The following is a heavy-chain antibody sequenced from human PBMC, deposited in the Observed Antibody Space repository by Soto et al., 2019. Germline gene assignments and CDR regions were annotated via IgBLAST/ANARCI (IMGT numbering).Heavy chain of an antibody. V-gene: IGHV5-51*01. Sequence: VESLKISCKGSGYTFTSYWIGWVRQMPGEGPEWMGVIYPSDSDIRYSPSFQGKVTISADKSITTAYLQWSSLQAADTAMYYCVRSGTSSGRFSDYWGQGNLVTVSS. CDR1: GYTFTSYW. CDR2: IYPSDSDI. D-gene: IGHD2-15*01. J-gene: IGHJ4*02. CDR3: VRSGTSSGRFSDY.